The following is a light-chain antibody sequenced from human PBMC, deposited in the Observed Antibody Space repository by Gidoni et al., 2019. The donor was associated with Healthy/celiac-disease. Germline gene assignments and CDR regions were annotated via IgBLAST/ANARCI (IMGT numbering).Light chain of an antibody. CDR1: QSINNNY. J-gene: IGKJ1*01. CDR3: QPYDSSPWT. Sequence: EIVLTQSPGTLSLSPGERATLSCRASQSINNNYLAWYQQKPGQAPRLLIYGASRRASGIPDRFSGSGSGTDFTLTVARLEPEDFAVYYCQPYDSSPWTFGQGTKVEIK. CDR2: GAS. V-gene: IGKV3-20*01.